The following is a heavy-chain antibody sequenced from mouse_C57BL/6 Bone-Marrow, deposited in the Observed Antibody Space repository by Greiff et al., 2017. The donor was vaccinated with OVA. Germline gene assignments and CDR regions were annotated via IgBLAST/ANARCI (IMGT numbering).Heavy chain of an antibody. Sequence: EVQLQQSGPELVKPGDSVKISCKASGYSFTGYFMNWVMQSHGKSLEWIGRINPYNGDTFYNQKFKGKATLTVDKSSSTAHMELRSLTSEDSAVYYCARGASYGPPFAYWGQGTLVTVSA. CDR1: GYSFTGYF. CDR2: INPYNGDT. D-gene: IGHD1-1*01. V-gene: IGHV1-20*01. CDR3: ARGASYGPPFAY. J-gene: IGHJ3*01.